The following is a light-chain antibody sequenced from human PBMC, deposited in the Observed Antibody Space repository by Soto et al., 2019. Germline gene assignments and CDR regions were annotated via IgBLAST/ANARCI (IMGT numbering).Light chain of an antibody. J-gene: IGLJ3*02. CDR1: SSDVGSYNL. CDR3: CSYAVSVV. V-gene: IGLV2-23*01. Sequence: QSVLTQPASVSGSPGQSITISCTGSSSDVGSYNLVSWYQQHPGKGPKLLIFEDTKRPSGVSNRFSGSKSGNTASLTISGLQAEDEADYYCCSYAVSVVFGGGTKLTVL. CDR2: EDT.